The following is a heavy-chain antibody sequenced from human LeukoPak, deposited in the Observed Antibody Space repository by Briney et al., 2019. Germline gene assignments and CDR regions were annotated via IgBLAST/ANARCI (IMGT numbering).Heavy chain of an antibody. V-gene: IGHV3-13*01. Sequence: GGSLILSCAAAGFPFSTYDMHWVRHTPGKGLDWVSAIDSVGNTYYSGSVKGRFTISRENAKTSLYLQMNSLRDGDTAVYYCIRIRTGEHQYGMDVWGQGTTVTVSS. J-gene: IGHJ6*02. CDR1: GFPFSTYD. CDR3: IRIRTGEHQYGMDV. D-gene: IGHD7-27*01. CDR2: IDSVGNT.